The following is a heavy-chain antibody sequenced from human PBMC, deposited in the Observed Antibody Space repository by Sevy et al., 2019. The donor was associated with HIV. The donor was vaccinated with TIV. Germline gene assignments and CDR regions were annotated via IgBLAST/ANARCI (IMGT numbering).Heavy chain of an antibody. V-gene: IGHV1-2*02. Sequence: SVKVSCKASGYTFSDHFIHWVRQAPGQGLEWMGWINPNSGDTKYAQNLHGRVTLTRDTSIGSGYMELTSLRSDDTAVYYCATHGGYRYGSLLDYWGQGTLVTVSS. CDR2: INPNSGDT. J-gene: IGHJ4*02. CDR3: ATHGGYRYGSLLDY. CDR1: GYTFSDHF. D-gene: IGHD5-18*01.